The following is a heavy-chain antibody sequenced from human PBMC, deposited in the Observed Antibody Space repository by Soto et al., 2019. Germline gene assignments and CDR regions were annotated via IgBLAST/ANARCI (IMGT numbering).Heavy chain of an antibody. J-gene: IGHJ3*02. CDR1: GFTFSSYW. CDR3: ASWGRGAWHTYAFDI. Sequence: GGSLRLSCAASGFTFSSYWMSWVRQAPGKGLEWVANIKQDGSEKYYVDSVKGRFTISRDNAKNSLYLQMNSLRAEDTAVYYCASWGRGAWHTYAFDIWGQGTMVTVSS. CDR2: IKQDGSEK. V-gene: IGHV3-7*01. D-gene: IGHD3-16*01.